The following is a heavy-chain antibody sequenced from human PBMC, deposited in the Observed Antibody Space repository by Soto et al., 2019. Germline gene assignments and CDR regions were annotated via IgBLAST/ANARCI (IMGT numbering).Heavy chain of an antibody. V-gene: IGHV4-59*01. Sequence: XSLTCTVSCGSISSYYWSWIRQPPGKGLEWIGYIYYSGSTNYNPSLKSRVTISVDTSKNQFSLKLSSVTAADTAVYYCTXXXRDYYDSSGHYYYYGMDVWGQGTTVTVSS. CDR2: IYYSGST. J-gene: IGHJ6*02. CDR3: TXXXRDYYDSSGHYYYYGMDV. CDR1: CGSISSYY. D-gene: IGHD3-22*01.